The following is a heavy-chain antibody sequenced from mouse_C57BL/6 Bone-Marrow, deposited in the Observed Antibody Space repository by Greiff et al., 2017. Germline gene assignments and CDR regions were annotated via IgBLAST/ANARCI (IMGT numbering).Heavy chain of an antibody. CDR1: GFSFNTYA. Sequence: EVKVVESGGGLVQPKGSLKLSCAASGFSFNTYAMNWVRQAPGKGLEWVARIRSKSNNYATYYADSVKDRFTISRDDSESMLYLQMNNLKTEDTAMYYCVRHEDDYAGFAYWGQGTLVTVSA. V-gene: IGHV10-1*01. J-gene: IGHJ3*01. CDR2: IRSKSNNYAT. D-gene: IGHD2-4*01. CDR3: VRHEDDYAGFAY.